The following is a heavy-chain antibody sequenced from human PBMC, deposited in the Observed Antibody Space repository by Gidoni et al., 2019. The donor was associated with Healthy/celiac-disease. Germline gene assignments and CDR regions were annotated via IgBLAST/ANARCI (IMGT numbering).Heavy chain of an antibody. V-gene: IGHV3-74*01. Sequence: EVQLVESGGGLVQPGGSLRLSCAASGFTFSSYWVHWVRQAPGKGLVWVSRINSDGSSTSYADSVKGRFTIARDNAKNTLYLQMNSLRAEDTAVYYCARGYSGYAGALDYWGQGTLVTVSS. CDR3: ARGYSGYAGALDY. CDR2: INSDGSST. CDR1: GFTFSSYW. D-gene: IGHD5-12*01. J-gene: IGHJ4*02.